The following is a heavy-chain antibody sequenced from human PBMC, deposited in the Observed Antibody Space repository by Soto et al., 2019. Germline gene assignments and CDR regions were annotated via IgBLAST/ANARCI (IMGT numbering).Heavy chain of an antibody. CDR3: ARASHQYYYDSSGYPYWYFDL. CDR2: FYTSGST. D-gene: IGHD3-22*01. CDR1: GGSISSYY. Sequence: LSLTCTVSGGSISSYYWSWIRQPAGKGLEWIGRFYTSGSTSYNPPLKSRVTMSVDTSKNQFSLKLSSVTAADTAVYYCARASHQYYYDSSGYPYWYFDLWGRGTLVTGS. V-gene: IGHV4-4*07. J-gene: IGHJ2*01.